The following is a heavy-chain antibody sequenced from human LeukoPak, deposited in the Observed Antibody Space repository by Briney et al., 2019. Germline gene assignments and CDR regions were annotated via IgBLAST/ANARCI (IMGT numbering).Heavy chain of an antibody. V-gene: IGHV4-59*01. Sequence: SETLSLTCTVSGGSISDYSWSWIRQPPGKGLEWIGNIYYSGSANHNPSLKSRVTISRDTSKNQFSLKLTSVTTADTAVYYCARAGGVKTAALDLDYWGQGTLVIVSS. J-gene: IGHJ4*02. CDR2: IYYSGSA. CDR3: ARAGGVKTAALDLDY. CDR1: GGSISDYS. D-gene: IGHD6-25*01.